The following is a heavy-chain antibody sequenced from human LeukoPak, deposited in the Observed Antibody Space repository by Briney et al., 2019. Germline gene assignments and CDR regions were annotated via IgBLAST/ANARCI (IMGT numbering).Heavy chain of an antibody. D-gene: IGHD5-24*01. Sequence: GGSLRLSCAASGFTFNRYEMNWVRQAPGKGLEWVSYISGSGSTIYYADSVEGRFTISRDNAKNSLYLQMNSLRAEDTAVYYCARGDGGYYYGMDVWGRGTTVTVSS. CDR1: GFTFNRYE. CDR3: ARGDGGYYYGMDV. V-gene: IGHV3-48*03. CDR2: ISGSGSTI. J-gene: IGHJ6*02.